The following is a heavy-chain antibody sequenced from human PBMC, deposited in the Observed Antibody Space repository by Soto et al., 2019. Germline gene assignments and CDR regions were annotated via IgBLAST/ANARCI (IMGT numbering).Heavy chain of an antibody. CDR2: IYYSGST. D-gene: IGHD3-3*01. Sequence: SETLSLTCTVSGGSISSGGYYWSWIRQHPGKGLEWIGYIYYSGSTYYNPSLKSRVTISVDTSKNQFSLKLSSVTAADTAVYYCARGLTIFGVVIPTNWFDPWGQGTLVTVSS. CDR3: ARGLTIFGVVIPTNWFDP. J-gene: IGHJ5*01. CDR1: GGSISSGGYY. V-gene: IGHV4-31*03.